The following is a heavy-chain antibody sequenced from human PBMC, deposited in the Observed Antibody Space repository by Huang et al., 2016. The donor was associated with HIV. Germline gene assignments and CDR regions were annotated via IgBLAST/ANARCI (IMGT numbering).Heavy chain of an antibody. CDR1: GFNFDDYA. CDR3: VTGRSSSWYYDN. J-gene: IGHJ4*02. D-gene: IGHD6-19*01. CDR2: ISWNSDSI. Sequence: EVRLVESGGGLVQPGRSLRLSCAGSGFNFDDYAMHWVRQAPGKGLEWVSGISWNSDSIRYVDSVKGRFTISRDNAKNDLFLQMNSLRPEDTALYYCVTGRSSSWYYDNWGQGTLVTVSS. V-gene: IGHV3-9*01.